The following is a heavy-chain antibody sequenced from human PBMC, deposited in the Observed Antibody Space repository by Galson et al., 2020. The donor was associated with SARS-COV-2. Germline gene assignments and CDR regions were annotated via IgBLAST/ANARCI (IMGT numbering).Heavy chain of an antibody. Sequence: GESLKISCVASGFTFTTYGMHWVRQAPGKGLEWVAFIRYDGTYKSYVESVKGRFTIFRDNSRNTVDLQMNSLKTEDTAVYYCAKDSTYLPRGYSYGGSYFDSWGLGTLVSVSS. CDR1: GFTFTTYG. CDR3: AKDSTYLPRGYSYGGSYFDS. J-gene: IGHJ4*02. V-gene: IGHV3-30*02. D-gene: IGHD5-18*01. CDR2: IRYDGTYK.